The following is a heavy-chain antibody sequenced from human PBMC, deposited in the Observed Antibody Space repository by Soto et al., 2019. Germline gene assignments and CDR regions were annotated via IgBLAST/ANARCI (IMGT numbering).Heavy chain of an antibody. J-gene: IGHJ4*02. CDR3: ARELILSDYYDSSGYDY. V-gene: IGHV5-51*01. Sequence: PGESLKISCKGSGYSFTSYWIGWVRQMPGKGLEWMGIIYPGDSDTRYSPSFQGQVTISADKSISTAYLQWSSLKASDTAMYYCARELILSDYYDSSGYDYWGQGTLVTVSS. D-gene: IGHD3-22*01. CDR1: GYSFTSYW. CDR2: IYPGDSDT.